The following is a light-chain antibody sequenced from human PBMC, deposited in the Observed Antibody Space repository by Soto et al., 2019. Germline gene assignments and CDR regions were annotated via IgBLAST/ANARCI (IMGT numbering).Light chain of an antibody. J-gene: IGLJ1*01. CDR1: SSDVGGYNY. CDR3: CSYTSSSTFV. V-gene: IGLV2-14*01. Sequence: QSVLNQPASVSGSPGPSITISCTGTSSDVGGYNYVSWYQQHPGKAPKLMIYDVSNRPSGVSNRFSGSESGNTASLTISGLQAEDEADYYCCSYTSSSTFVFGSGTKLTVL. CDR2: DVS.